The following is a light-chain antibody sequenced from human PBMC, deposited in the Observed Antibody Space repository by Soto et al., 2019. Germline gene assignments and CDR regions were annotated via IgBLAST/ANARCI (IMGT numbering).Light chain of an antibody. V-gene: IGLV2-23*02. CDR2: DVT. Sequence: QSALTQPASVSGSPGQSITISCTGTSSDVGSYNLVSWYQQHPGKAPKLMIYDVTKRPSGVPDRFSGSKSGNTASLTISGLQAEDEADFYCCSYGGSFPYVFGTGTKVTVL. CDR1: SSDVGSYNL. CDR3: CSYGGSFPYV. J-gene: IGLJ1*01.